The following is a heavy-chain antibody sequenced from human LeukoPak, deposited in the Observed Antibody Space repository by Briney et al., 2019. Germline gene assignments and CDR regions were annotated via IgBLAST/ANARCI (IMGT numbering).Heavy chain of an antibody. CDR1: GGTFSSYA. Sequence: GASVKVSCKASGGTFSSYAISWVRQAPGQGLEWMGGIIPIFGTANYAQKFQGRVTITADESTSTAYMELSSLRSEDTAVYYCARDKILEAAITIDYWGQGTLVTVSS. D-gene: IGHD2/OR15-2a*01. CDR3: ARDKILEAAITIDY. V-gene: IGHV1-69*13. CDR2: IIPIFGTA. J-gene: IGHJ4*02.